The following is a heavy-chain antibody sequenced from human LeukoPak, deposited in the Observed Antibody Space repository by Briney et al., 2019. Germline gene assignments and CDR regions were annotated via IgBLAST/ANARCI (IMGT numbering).Heavy chain of an antibody. CDR3: AKADSYYDLLTCFDF. CDR1: GFTFSDYY. V-gene: IGHV3-11*01. CDR2: ISSRGTTI. J-gene: IGHJ4*02. D-gene: IGHD3-9*01. Sequence: GGSLRLSCAASGFTFSDYYMSWIRQAPGKGLEWVSYISSRGTTIYYAGSVKGRFTISRDNPKNTLYLQMNSLRAEDTAVYYCAKADSYYDLLTCFDFWGQGTLVTVSS.